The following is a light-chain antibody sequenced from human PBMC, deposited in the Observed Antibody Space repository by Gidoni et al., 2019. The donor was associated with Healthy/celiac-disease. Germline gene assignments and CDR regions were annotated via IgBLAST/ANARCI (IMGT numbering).Light chain of an antibody. J-gene: IGKJ4*01. CDR2: AAS. CDR1: QGISSY. V-gene: IGKV1-8*01. CDR3: QQYYSYPLT. Sequence: AIRMTQYPSSLSASTGDRVTITCRASQGISSYLAWYQQKPGKAPQLLIYAASTLQSGVPSRFSGSGSGTDFTLTSSCLQSEDFATYYCQQYYSYPLTFGGGTKVEIK.